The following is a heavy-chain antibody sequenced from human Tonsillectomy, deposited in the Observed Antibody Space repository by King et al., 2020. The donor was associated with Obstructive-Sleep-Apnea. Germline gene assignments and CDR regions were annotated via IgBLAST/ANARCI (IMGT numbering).Heavy chain of an antibody. CDR1: GGSISSYY. D-gene: IGHD6-13*01. J-gene: IGHJ2*01. CDR2: IYYSGST. Sequence: QLQESGPGLVKPSETLSLTCTVSGGSISSYYWSWIRQPPGKGLECIGYIYYSGSTHYNPSLKSRVTISVDTSKNQFSLKLSSVTAADTAVYYCARTLSIAAAGTGWYFDLWGRGTLVTVSS. CDR3: ARTLSIAAAGTGWYFDL. V-gene: IGHV4-59*01.